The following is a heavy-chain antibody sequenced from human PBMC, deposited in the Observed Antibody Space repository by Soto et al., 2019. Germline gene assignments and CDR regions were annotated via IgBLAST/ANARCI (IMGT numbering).Heavy chain of an antibody. J-gene: IGHJ4*02. CDR3: ARSAPPIDY. CDR1: GYTFTSNA. Sequence: QVQLVQSGAEVKKPGASVKVSCKASGYTFTSNAMHWVRQAPGQRLEWMGWINAGNGNTKQSQKFQGRVTITRDTSASTAYMELSSLRSEDTAVYYCARSAPPIDYWGQGTLVTVSS. V-gene: IGHV1-3*01. CDR2: INAGNGNT.